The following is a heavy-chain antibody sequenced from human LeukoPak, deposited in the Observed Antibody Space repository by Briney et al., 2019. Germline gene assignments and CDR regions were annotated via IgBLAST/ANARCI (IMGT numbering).Heavy chain of an antibody. CDR2: MNPNSGNT. Sequence: ASAKVSCKASGYTFTSYDINWVRQATGQGLEWMGWMNPNSGNTGYAQKFQGRVTMTRNTSISTACMELSSLRSEDTAVYYCARAQEYCGGDCYSELWGQGTLVTVSS. CDR3: ARAQEYCGGDCYSEL. J-gene: IGHJ4*02. V-gene: IGHV1-8*01. CDR1: GYTFTSYD. D-gene: IGHD2-21*02.